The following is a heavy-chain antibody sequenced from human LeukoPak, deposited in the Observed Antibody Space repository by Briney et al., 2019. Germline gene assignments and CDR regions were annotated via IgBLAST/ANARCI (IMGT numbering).Heavy chain of an antibody. CDR1: GGSFSGYY. V-gene: IGHV4-34*01. CDR3: ASERGGY. D-gene: IGHD1-1*01. J-gene: IGHJ4*02. CDR2: INHSGST. Sequence: PSETLSFTCAAYGGSFSGYYWSWIRQPPGKGRGWIGEINHSGSTNYNPSLKSRVTISVDTSKNQFSLKLSSVTAADTAVYYCASERGGYWGQGTLVTVSS.